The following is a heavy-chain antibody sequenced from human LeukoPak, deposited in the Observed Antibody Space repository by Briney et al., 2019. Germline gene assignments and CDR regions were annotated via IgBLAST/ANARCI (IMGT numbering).Heavy chain of an antibody. CDR2: IYYSGST. D-gene: IGHD4-17*01. J-gene: IGHJ3*02. Sequence: PSETLSLTCTVSGGSISSSSYYWGWIRQPPGKGLEWIVSIYYSGSTYYNPSLKSRVTISVDTSKNQFSLKLSSVTAADTAVYYCARAPPLGGDYGGAFDIWGQGTMVTVSS. CDR3: ARAPPLGGDYGGAFDI. CDR1: GGSISSSSYY. V-gene: IGHV4-39*01.